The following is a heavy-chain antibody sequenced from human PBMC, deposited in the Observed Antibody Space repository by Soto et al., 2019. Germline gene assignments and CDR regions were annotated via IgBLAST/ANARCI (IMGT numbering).Heavy chain of an antibody. D-gene: IGHD3-10*01. CDR3: ARDRARTTNAFDF. CDR2: ISSSGTYI. J-gene: IGHJ3*01. Sequence: EEQLVESGGGLVKPGGSLRLSCAASGFIFRTYSMSWVSQAPGKGLEWVSSISSSGTYIFYTDSVKGRFTISRDNAKNSLYLQMNSLRAEDTAVYYCARDRARTTNAFDFWGQGTLVTVSS. V-gene: IGHV3-21*01. CDR1: GFIFRTYS.